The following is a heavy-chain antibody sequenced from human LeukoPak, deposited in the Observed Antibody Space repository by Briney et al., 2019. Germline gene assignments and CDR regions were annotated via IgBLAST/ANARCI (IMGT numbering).Heavy chain of an antibody. J-gene: IGHJ4*02. Sequence: PGGSLRLSCAASGFTFSNYWMNWVRQAPGKGLEWVANIKSDGSAQYYANSVKGRFTISRDNARSSLYLQMNSLRAEDTAVYYCAKSYNGYESKPDYWGQGTLVTVSS. V-gene: IGHV3-7*03. CDR3: AKSYNGYESKPDY. D-gene: IGHD5-12*01. CDR2: IKSDGSAQ. CDR1: GFTFSNYW.